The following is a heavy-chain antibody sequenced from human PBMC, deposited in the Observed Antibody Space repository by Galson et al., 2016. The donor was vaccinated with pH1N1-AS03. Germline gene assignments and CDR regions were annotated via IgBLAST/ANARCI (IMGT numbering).Heavy chain of an antibody. V-gene: IGHV5-51*03. Sequence: QSGADVKKPGESLTISCRGSGYRFTNYWIGWVRQMPGKGLEWMGIIYPGNSDSRYTKSFQGGLTTSADTSISTVYLQWSSLQASDTAMYYCARPRLNYFDNWGQGTLVTVSS. J-gene: IGHJ4*02. CDR2: IYPGNSDS. D-gene: IGHD3-16*01. CDR3: ARPRLNYFDN. CDR1: GYRFTNYW.